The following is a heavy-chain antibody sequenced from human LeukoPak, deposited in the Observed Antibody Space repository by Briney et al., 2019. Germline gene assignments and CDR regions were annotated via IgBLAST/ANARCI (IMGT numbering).Heavy chain of an antibody. CDR1: GYTFTSYD. Sequence: VASVKVSCKASGYTFTSYDINWVRQAPGQGLEWMGWMNPNSGNTGYAQKFQGRVTMTRDTFISTAYMELSSLRSEDTAVYYCAGGGFRGYEERGGVDYWGQGTLVTVSS. J-gene: IGHJ4*02. D-gene: IGHD5-12*01. V-gene: IGHV1-8*01. CDR2: MNPNSGNT. CDR3: AGGGFRGYEERGGVDY.